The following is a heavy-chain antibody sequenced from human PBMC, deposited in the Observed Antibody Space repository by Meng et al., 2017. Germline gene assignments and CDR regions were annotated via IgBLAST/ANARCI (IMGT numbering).Heavy chain of an antibody. J-gene: IGHJ6*02. Sequence: ASVKVSCKASGYTFTSYGISWVRQAPGQGLEWMGWISAYNGNTNYAQKLQGRVTMTTDTSTSTAYMGLRSLRSDDTAVYYCASGSITMVRGEPYYYYGMDVWGQGTTVTVSS. CDR2: ISAYNGNT. V-gene: IGHV1-18*01. CDR1: GYTFTSYG. CDR3: ASGSITMVRGEPYYYYGMDV. D-gene: IGHD3-10*01.